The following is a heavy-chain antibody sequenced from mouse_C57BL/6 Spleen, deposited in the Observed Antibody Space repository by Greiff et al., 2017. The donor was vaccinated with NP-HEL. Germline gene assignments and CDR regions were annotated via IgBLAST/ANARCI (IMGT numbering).Heavy chain of an antibody. CDR1: GFTFSSYA. Sequence: EVQLVESGEGLVKPGGSLKLSCAASGFTFSSYAMSWVRQTPEKRLEWVAYISSGGDYIYYADTVKGRFTISRDNARNTLYLQMSSLKSEDTAMYYWTRDSDQLGRYFDVWGTGTTVTVSS. J-gene: IGHJ1*03. V-gene: IGHV5-9-1*02. CDR2: ISSGGDYI. D-gene: IGHD4-1*02. CDR3: TRDSDQLGRYFDV.